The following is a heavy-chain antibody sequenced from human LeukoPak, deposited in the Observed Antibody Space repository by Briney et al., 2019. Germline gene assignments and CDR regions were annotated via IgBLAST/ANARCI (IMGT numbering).Heavy chain of an antibody. V-gene: IGHV4-59*01. CDR2: IYYSGST. CDR3: AREAYYYDSSGYYYMLGAFDI. Sequence: KPSETLSLTCTVSGGSISSYYWSWIRQPPGKGLEGIGYIYYSGSTNYNPSLKSRVTISVDTSKNHFSLKLSSVTAADTAVYYCAREAYYYDSSGYYYMLGAFDISGQGTMVTVSS. CDR1: GGSISSYY. D-gene: IGHD3-22*01. J-gene: IGHJ3*02.